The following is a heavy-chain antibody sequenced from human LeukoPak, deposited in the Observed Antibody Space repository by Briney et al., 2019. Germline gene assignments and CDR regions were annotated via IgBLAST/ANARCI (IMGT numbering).Heavy chain of an antibody. CDR1: GGSISSGGHS. Sequence: SETLSLTCAVSGGSISSGGHSWRWIRQPPGKGLEWIGYIYYSGSTYYNPSLKSRVTISVDTSKNQFSLKLGSVTAADTAVYYCARAVRDYYDSSGYYYGVGAFDIWGQGTMVTVSS. D-gene: IGHD3-22*01. CDR2: IYYSGST. V-gene: IGHV4-30-4*07. CDR3: ARAVRDYYDSSGYYYGVGAFDI. J-gene: IGHJ3*02.